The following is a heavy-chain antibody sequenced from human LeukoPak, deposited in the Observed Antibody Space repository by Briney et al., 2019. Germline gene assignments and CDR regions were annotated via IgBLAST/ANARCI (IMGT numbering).Heavy chain of an antibody. J-gene: IGHJ4*02. CDR1: GGSFSGYY. D-gene: IGHD5-18*01. V-gene: IGHV4-34*01. CDR3: ARDQYSYGSGDYYFDY. CDR2: INHSGST. Sequence: SETLSLTCAVYGGSFSGYYWSWLRQPPGKGLEWIGEINHSGSTNYNPSLKSRVTISVDTSKNQFSLKLSSVTAADTAVYYCARDQYSYGSGDYYFDYWGQGTLVTVSS.